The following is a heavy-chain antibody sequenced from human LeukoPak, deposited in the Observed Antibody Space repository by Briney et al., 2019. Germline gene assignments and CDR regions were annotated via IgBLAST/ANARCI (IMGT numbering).Heavy chain of an antibody. Sequence: GGSLRLSCAASGFTFSSYSMNWVRQAPGKGLEWVSSISGSSSYIYYAGSVKGRFTISRDNAKNSLYLQMNSLRAEDTAVYYCARDGGRVLMNHLALDYWGQGTLVTVSS. D-gene: IGHD2-8*01. V-gene: IGHV3-21*01. CDR1: GFTFSSYS. J-gene: IGHJ4*02. CDR3: ARDGGRVLMNHLALDY. CDR2: ISGSSSYI.